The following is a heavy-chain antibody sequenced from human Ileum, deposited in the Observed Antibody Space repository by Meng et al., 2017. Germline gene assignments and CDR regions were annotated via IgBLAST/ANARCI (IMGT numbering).Heavy chain of an antibody. D-gene: IGHD1-26*01. CDR3: ARSLPATRRFDF. Sequence: GGSLRLSCLASGFTFSSYSMNWVRQAPGKGLEWVSSISTDSNYIFYADSVKGRFTISRDNAKNSLFLQMNSLTAEDTAVYYCARSLPATRRFDFWGQGTLVTVSS. CDR2: ISTDSNYI. V-gene: IGHV3-21*01. J-gene: IGHJ4*02. CDR1: GFTFSSYS.